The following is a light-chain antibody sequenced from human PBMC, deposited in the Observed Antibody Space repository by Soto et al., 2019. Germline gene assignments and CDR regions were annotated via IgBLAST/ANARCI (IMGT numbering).Light chain of an antibody. CDR2: GAS. Sequence: EIGMTQSPATLSVSPGERATLSCRASQSISSNLAWYQQKPGQAPRLLIYGASTRATGIPATFSGSGSGTEFTLAISSLQSQDCAVYYCQQYDNWSFTFGPGTKVDIK. V-gene: IGKV3-15*01. CDR1: QSISSN. J-gene: IGKJ3*01. CDR3: QQYDNWSFT.